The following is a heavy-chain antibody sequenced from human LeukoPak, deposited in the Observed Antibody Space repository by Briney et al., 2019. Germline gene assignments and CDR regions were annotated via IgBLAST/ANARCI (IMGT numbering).Heavy chain of an antibody. CDR1: GGSISSYY. CDR3: ARGIAVAGTRVRFDP. CDR2: IYYSGST. Sequence: SETLSLTCTVSGGSISSYYWGWIRQPPGKGLEWIGSIYYSGSTYYNPSLKSRVTISVDTSKNQFSLKLSSVTAADTAVYYCARGIAVAGTRVRFDPWGQGTLVTVSS. J-gene: IGHJ5*02. V-gene: IGHV4-39*01. D-gene: IGHD6-19*01.